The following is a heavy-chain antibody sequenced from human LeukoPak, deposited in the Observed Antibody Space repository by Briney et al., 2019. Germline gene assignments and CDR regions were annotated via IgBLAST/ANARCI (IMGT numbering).Heavy chain of an antibody. CDR3: AKDALPIVGATRGLDY. J-gene: IGHJ4*02. V-gene: IGHV3-43D*03. Sequence: GGSLRLSCAASGFTFDDFAMHWVRQAPGKGLEWVSLISWDGGSTYYADSVKGRFTLSRDNSKNSLYLQMSNLTPEDTALYYCAKDALPIVGATRGLDYWGQGTLVTVSS. CDR1: GFTFDDFA. D-gene: IGHD1-26*01. CDR2: ISWDGGST.